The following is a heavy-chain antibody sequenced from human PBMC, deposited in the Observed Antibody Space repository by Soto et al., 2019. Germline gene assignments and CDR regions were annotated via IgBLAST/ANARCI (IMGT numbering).Heavy chain of an antibody. V-gene: IGHV5-51*01. D-gene: IGHD6-19*01. Sequence: GESLKISCKGSGYSFTSYWIGWVRQMPGKGLEWMGIIYPGDSDTRYSPSFQGQVTISADKSISTAYLQWSSLKASDTAMYYCARSRSSGWFYYYYGMDVWGQGTTVTVYS. CDR2: IYPGDSDT. J-gene: IGHJ6*02. CDR1: GYSFTSYW. CDR3: ARSRSSGWFYYYYGMDV.